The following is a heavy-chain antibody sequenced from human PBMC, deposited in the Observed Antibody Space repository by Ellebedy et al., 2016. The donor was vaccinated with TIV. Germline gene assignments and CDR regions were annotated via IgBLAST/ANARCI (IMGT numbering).Heavy chain of an antibody. CDR1: GFNFRSYW. CDR2: IRQEGDEI. Sequence: PGGSLRLSCAASGFNFRSYWMAWVRQAPGKGLEWVAKIRQEGDEIYYVESVKGRFTISRDNAKNSLFLQMNSLRVADTAVYYCARRASYGDYAVQVNPWFDPWGQGTLVTVSS. CDR3: ARRASYGDYAVQVNPWFDP. D-gene: IGHD4-17*01. V-gene: IGHV3-7*01. J-gene: IGHJ5*02.